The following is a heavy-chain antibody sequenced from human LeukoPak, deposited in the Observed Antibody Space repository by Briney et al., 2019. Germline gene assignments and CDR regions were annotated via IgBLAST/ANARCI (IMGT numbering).Heavy chain of an antibody. Sequence: ASVKVSCKASGYTFTGYYMHWVRQAPGQGLEWMGWVNPNSGGTNYAQKFQGRATMTRDTSISTAYMELSRLRSDDTAVYYCASLGVDVYRPFDYWGQGTLVTVSS. J-gene: IGHJ4*02. CDR1: GYTFTGYY. D-gene: IGHD2-2*02. V-gene: IGHV1-2*02. CDR2: VNPNSGGT. CDR3: ASLGVDVYRPFDY.